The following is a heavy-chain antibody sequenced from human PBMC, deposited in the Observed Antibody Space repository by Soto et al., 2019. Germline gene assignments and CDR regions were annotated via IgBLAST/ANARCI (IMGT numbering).Heavy chain of an antibody. Sequence: SETLSLTCTVYGGSISSYYWSWIRQPPGKGLEWIGYIYYSGSTNYNPSLKSRVTISVDTSKNQFSLKLSSVTAADTAVYYCARGYYYGSGKLDYWGQGTLVTVSS. CDR1: GGSISSYY. D-gene: IGHD3-10*01. J-gene: IGHJ4*02. CDR2: IYYSGST. CDR3: ARGYYYGSGKLDY. V-gene: IGHV4-59*01.